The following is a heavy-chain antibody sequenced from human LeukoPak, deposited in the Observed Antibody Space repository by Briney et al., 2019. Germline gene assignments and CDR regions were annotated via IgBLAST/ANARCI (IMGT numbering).Heavy chain of an antibody. J-gene: IGHJ3*02. CDR1: GFTFSSNY. V-gene: IGHV3-53*01. Sequence: GGSLRLSCAASGFTFSSNYMSWVRQAPGKGLEWVSVIYSGGSTYYSDSVKGGFTISRDNSKNTLYLQMNSLRAEDTAVYYCASYVDTAMAAGVAFDIWGQGTMVTVSS. CDR3: ASYVDTAMAAGVAFDI. CDR2: IYSGGST. D-gene: IGHD5-18*01.